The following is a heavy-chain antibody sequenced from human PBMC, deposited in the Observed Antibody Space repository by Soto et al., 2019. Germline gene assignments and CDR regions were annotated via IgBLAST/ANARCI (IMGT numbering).Heavy chain of an antibody. CDR2: ISAYNGNT. Sequence: ASVKVSCKASGYTFTSYGTSWVRQAPGQGLEWMGWISAYNGNTNYAQKLQGRVTMTTDTSTSTAYMELRSLRSDDTAVYYCARVPPFDYDFWSGYYYGMDVWGQGTTVTVSS. CDR1: GYTFTSYG. CDR3: ARVPPFDYDFWSGYYYGMDV. V-gene: IGHV1-18*01. J-gene: IGHJ6*02. D-gene: IGHD3-3*01.